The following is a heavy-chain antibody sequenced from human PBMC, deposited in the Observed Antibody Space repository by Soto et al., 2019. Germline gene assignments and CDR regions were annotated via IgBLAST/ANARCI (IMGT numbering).Heavy chain of an antibody. V-gene: IGHV4-34*01. D-gene: IGHD3-16*02. CDR3: ARGRGLRLLSLGELSLFSYFDY. CDR1: GGSFSGYY. J-gene: IGHJ4*02. CDR2: INHSGST. Sequence: PSETLSLTCGVYGGSFSGYYWSWIRQPPWKGLEWIGEINHSGSTNYNPSLKSRVTISVDTSKNQFSLKLSSVTAADTAVYYCARGRGLRLLSLGELSLFSYFDYWGQGTLVTVSS.